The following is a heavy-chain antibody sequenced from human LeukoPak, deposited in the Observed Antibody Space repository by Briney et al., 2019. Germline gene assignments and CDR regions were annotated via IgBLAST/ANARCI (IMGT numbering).Heavy chain of an antibody. V-gene: IGHV3-66*02. J-gene: IGHJ4*02. Sequence: PGGSLRLSCAASGFTFSSYAMNWVRQAPGKGLEWVSVIYSGGSTYYADSVKGRFTISRDSSKNTLYLQIHSLRVEDTAVYYCARAIRDASVYLRFDYWGQGTLVTVSS. CDR2: IYSGGST. D-gene: IGHD5-24*01. CDR1: GFTFSSYA. CDR3: ARAIRDASVYLRFDY.